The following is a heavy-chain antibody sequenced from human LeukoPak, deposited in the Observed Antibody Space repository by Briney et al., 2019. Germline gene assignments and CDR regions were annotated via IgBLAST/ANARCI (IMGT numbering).Heavy chain of an antibody. V-gene: IGHV1-69*05. J-gene: IGHJ4*02. D-gene: IGHD3-22*01. CDR3: ARDRRVYYYDSSGPYNFDY. CDR1: GGTFSSYA. CDR2: IIPIFGTA. Sequence: SVKVSCKASGGTFSSYAISWLRQPPGQGLEWMGGIIPIFGTANYAQKFQGRVTITTDESTSTAYMELSSLRSEDTAVYYCARDRRVYYYDSSGPYNFDYWGQGTLVTVSS.